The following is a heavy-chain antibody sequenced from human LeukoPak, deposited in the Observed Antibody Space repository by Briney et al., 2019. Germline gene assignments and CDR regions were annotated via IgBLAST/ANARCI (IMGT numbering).Heavy chain of an antibody. J-gene: IGHJ4*02. CDR2: ISAYNGNT. Sequence: GASVKVSCKASGYTFTSYGISWVRQAPGQGLEWMGWISAYNGNTNYAQKLQGRVTMTTDTSTSTAYMELRSLRSDDRAVYYCVMNYYDSSGSVILFDYWGQGALVTVSS. V-gene: IGHV1-18*01. CDR3: VMNYYDSSGSVILFDY. D-gene: IGHD3-22*01. CDR1: GYTFTSYG.